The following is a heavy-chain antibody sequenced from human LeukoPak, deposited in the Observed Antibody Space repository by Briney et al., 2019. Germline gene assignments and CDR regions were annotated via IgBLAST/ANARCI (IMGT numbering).Heavy chain of an antibody. V-gene: IGHV3-72*01. D-gene: IGHD3-16*01. CDR1: GFTLTDQY. Sequence: QPGGSLRLSCAASGFTLTDQYMDWVRQAPGKGLEWIGRSRNKANSHSSEYAASVKGRFTISRDGSGNLMYLQMNSLKIDDTAVYFCARDGGERGNSAFDVWGQGTVVTVSS. CDR2: SRNKANSHSS. J-gene: IGHJ3*01. CDR3: ARDGGERGNSAFDV.